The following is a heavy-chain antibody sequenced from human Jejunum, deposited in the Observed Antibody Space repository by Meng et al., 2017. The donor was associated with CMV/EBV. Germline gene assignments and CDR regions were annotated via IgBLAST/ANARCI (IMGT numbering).Heavy chain of an antibody. D-gene: IGHD6-25*01. Sequence: ISSSFWTWIRQPPGKGLEWIGYVYYRGTTTYNPSLRSRVAISIDTSKNQFSLKVNSLTAADTAVYYCARVPAELGSTSDYYYSDSWGQGTRVTVSS. CDR3: ARVPAELGSTSDYYYSDS. CDR2: VYYRGTT. CDR1: ISSSF. J-gene: IGHJ4*02. V-gene: IGHV4-59*01.